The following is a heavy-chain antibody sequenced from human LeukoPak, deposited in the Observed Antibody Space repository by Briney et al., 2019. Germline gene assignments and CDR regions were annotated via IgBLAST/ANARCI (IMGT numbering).Heavy chain of an antibody. CDR1: GCTFSSHA. CDR3: ARGKSGYDYGLDH. Sequence: SVKVSCKASGCTFSSHAISWVRQAPGQGLEWVGGLIPVFGTTNYAEKFQGRVTITTDESTRTSYMELGSLKFDDTAVYYCARGKSGYDYGLDHWGQGILVIVSS. J-gene: IGHJ4*02. D-gene: IGHD5-12*01. CDR2: LIPVFGTT. V-gene: IGHV1-69*05.